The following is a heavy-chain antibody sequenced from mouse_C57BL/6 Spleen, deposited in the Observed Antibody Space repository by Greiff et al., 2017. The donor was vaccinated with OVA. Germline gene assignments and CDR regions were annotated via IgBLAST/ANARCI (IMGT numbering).Heavy chain of an antibody. CDR2: IYPSDSET. CDR1: GYTFTSYW. Sequence: VQLQQPGAELVRPGSSVKLSCKASGYTFTSYWMDWVKQRPGQGLEWIGNIYPSDSETHYNQKFKDKATLTVDKSSSTAYMQLSSLTSEDSAVYYCARDDYDGFAYWGQGTLVTVSA. V-gene: IGHV1-61*01. CDR3: ARDDYDGFAY. J-gene: IGHJ3*01. D-gene: IGHD2-4*01.